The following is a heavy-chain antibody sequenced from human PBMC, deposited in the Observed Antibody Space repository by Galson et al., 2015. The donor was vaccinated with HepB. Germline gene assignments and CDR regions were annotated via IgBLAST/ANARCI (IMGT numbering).Heavy chain of an antibody. CDR2: ISSAGSYT. CDR1: GFTFSDYY. D-gene: IGHD3-3*01. CDR3: ARITGVRDFWSGTPSGWYLGL. J-gene: IGHJ2*01. V-gene: IGHV3-11*06. Sequence: SLRLSCAASGFTFSDYYMNWIRQAPGKGLEWVSLISSAGSYTYFADSVKGRFTISRDNARNSMFLQMHSLSAEDTAVYYCARITGVRDFWSGTPSGWYLGLWGRGALVTVSS.